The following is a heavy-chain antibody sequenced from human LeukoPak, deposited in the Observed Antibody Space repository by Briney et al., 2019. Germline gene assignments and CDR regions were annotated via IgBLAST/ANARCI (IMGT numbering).Heavy chain of an antibody. Sequence: SQTLSLTCTVSGGSISSGDYYWSWIRQPPGKGLEWIGYIYYSGSTYYNPSLKSRVTISVDTSKNQFSLKLSSVTAADTDVYYCARAEWELLFDYWGQGTLVTVSS. V-gene: IGHV4-30-4*08. D-gene: IGHD1-26*01. CDR2: IYYSGST. CDR1: GGSISSGDYY. J-gene: IGHJ4*02. CDR3: ARAEWELLFDY.